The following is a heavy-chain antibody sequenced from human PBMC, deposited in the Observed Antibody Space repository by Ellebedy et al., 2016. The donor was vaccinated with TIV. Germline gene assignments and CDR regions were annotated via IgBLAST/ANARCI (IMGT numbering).Heavy chain of an antibody. J-gene: IGHJ4*02. Sequence: GESLKISCAASGFTFNSHWMHWVRQAPGKGPVWVSRIVNDGRDTQYADSVKGRFTISRDNAKNTLYLQMNRLRAEDTAVYYCARGSVRPDQWGQGTLVTVSS. CDR1: GFTFNSHW. CDR3: ARGSVRPDQ. V-gene: IGHV3-74*01. CDR2: IVNDGRDT. D-gene: IGHD6-19*01.